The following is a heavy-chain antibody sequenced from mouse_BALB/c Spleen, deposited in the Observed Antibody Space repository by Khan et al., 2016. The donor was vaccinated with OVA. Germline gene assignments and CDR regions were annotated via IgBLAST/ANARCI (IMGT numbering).Heavy chain of an antibody. CDR3: ARLAYYYDSEGFAY. V-gene: IGHV5-6*01. Sequence: EVELVESGGDLVKPEGSLKLSCAASGFTFSTYGMSWVRQTPDKRLEWVATISSGGSYTYYPDSVQGRFTISRDNAKNTLYLQMRSLKSEDTAMFYCARLAYYYDSEGFAYWGQGLWSLSLQ. D-gene: IGHD1-1*01. CDR1: GFTFSTYG. CDR2: ISSGGSYT. J-gene: IGHJ3*01.